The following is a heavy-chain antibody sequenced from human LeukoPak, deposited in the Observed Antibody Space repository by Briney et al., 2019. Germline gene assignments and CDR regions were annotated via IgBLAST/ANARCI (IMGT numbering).Heavy chain of an antibody. D-gene: IGHD3-16*01. CDR3: ATNWGTGLYYYPMDV. CDR1: GFTFSSYW. CDR2: INSGGSST. Sequence: GGSLRLSCAASGFTFSSYWMHWVRQAPGKGLVWVSRINSGGSSTTYADSVKGRFTISRDNAKNTLYLQMNSLRAEDTAVYYCATNWGTGLYYYPMDVWGRGTTVTVSS. V-gene: IGHV3-74*01. J-gene: IGHJ6*02.